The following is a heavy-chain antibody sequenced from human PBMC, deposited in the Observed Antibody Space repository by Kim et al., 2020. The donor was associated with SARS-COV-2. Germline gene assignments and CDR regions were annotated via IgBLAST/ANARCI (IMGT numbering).Heavy chain of an antibody. CDR2: IVPVFGTA. J-gene: IGHJ4*02. CDR3: AVGYCSSTSCYFLY. Sequence: SVKVSCKASGDTFSSYAISWVRQAPGQGLEWMGGIVPVFGTANYAQKFQGRVTITADESTSTAYMELSSLRSEDTAVYYCAVGYCSSTSCYFLYWGQGTLGTVSS. V-gene: IGHV1-69*13. CDR1: GDTFSSYA. D-gene: IGHD2-2*01.